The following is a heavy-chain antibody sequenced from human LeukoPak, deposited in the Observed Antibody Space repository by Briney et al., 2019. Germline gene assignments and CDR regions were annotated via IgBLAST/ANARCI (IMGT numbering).Heavy chain of an antibody. V-gene: IGHV1-2*04. Sequence: AASVKVSCKASGYTFTSYGISWVRQAPGQGLEWMGWINPNSGGTNYAQKFQGWVTMTRDTSISTAYMELSRLRSDDTAVYYCARAEITMVRGVTPFGMDVWGKGTTVTVSS. J-gene: IGHJ6*04. CDR2: INPNSGGT. CDR3: ARAEITMVRGVTPFGMDV. D-gene: IGHD3-10*01. CDR1: GYTFTSYG.